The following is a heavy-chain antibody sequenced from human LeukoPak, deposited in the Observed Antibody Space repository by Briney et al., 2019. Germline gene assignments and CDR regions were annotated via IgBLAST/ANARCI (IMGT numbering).Heavy chain of an antibody. V-gene: IGHV3-53*01. Sequence: GGSLRLSCAASGFTVSSNYMSWVRQAPRKGLEWVSVIYSGGCTYYADSVKGRFTISRDNSKNTLYLQKNSLRAEDTAVYYCARVYGDRIFDYWGQGTLVTVSS. CDR3: ARVYGDRIFDY. CDR1: GFTVSSNY. D-gene: IGHD4-17*01. J-gene: IGHJ4*02. CDR2: IYSGGCT.